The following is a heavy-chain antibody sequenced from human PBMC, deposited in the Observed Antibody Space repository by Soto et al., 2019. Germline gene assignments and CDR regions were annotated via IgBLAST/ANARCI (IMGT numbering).Heavy chain of an antibody. V-gene: IGHV4-30-2*01. CDR3: ARGRYDILTGYYRSPFFDP. CDR2: IYHSGST. CDR1: GGSISSGGYS. D-gene: IGHD3-9*01. Sequence: SETLSLTCAVSGGSISSGGYSWSWIRQPPGKGLEWIGYIYHSGSTYYNPSLKSRVTISVDRSKNQFSLKLSSVTAADTAVYYCARGRYDILTGYYRSPFFDPWGQGTLVTVSS. J-gene: IGHJ5*02.